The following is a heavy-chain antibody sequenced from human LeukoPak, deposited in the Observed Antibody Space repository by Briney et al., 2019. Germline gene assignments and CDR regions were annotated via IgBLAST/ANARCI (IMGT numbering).Heavy chain of an antibody. D-gene: IGHD6-13*01. CDR3: ARPIAAAGTLYFDY. Sequence: GGSLRLSCAASGFTFSSYSMNWVRQAPGKGLEWVSSISSSSSYIYYADSVKGRFTISRDNAKNSLYLQMNSLRAEDTAVYYCARPIAAAGTLYFDYWGQGTLVTVSS. CDR1: GFTFSSYS. J-gene: IGHJ4*02. V-gene: IGHV3-21*01. CDR2: ISSSSSYI.